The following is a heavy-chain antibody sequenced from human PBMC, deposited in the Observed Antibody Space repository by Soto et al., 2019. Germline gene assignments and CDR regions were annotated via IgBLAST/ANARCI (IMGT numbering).Heavy chain of an antibody. J-gene: IGHJ5*02. CDR3: VKYTVTEDLGES. CDR2: VSRAGTYT. CDR1: GFTFSSYA. D-gene: IGHD3-16*01. Sequence: EVQLLESGGDVVRPGGSLRLSCAASGFTFSSYAMGLVRQAPGKGLAWVAGVSRAGTYTFYADSVRGRFSISRDNSRDTVDLYMNALRGDDTAVYFCVKYTVTEDLGESWGQGTLVSVSS. V-gene: IGHV3-23*01.